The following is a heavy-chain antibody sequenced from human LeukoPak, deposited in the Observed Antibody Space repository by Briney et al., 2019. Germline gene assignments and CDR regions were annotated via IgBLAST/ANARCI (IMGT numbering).Heavy chain of an antibody. J-gene: IGHJ4*02. CDR2: IYSGGST. CDR3: AGRLGYCSGGSCYPPHYFDY. CDR1: GFTVSSNY. V-gene: IGHV3-53*01. D-gene: IGHD2-15*01. Sequence: GGSLRLSCAASGFTVSSNYMSWVRQAPGKGLEWVSVIYSGGSTYYADSVKGRFTISRDNSKNTLYLQMNSLRAEDTAVCYCAGRLGYCSGGSCYPPHYFDYWGQGTLVTVSS.